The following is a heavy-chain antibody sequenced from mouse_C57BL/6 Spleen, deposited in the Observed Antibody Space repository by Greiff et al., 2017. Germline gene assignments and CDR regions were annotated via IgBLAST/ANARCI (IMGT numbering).Heavy chain of an antibody. CDR2: IYPGDGDT. V-gene: IGHV1-82*01. CDR3: ARSDGYHYFDY. D-gene: IGHD2-3*01. CDR1: GYAFSSSW. Sequence: VKLQESGPELVKPGASVKISCKASGYAFSSSWMNWVKQRPGKGLEWIGRIYPGDGDTNYNGKFKGKDTLPADKSSSTAYMQLSSLSSEDSAVYCFARSDGYHYFDYWGQGTTRTVSS. J-gene: IGHJ2*01.